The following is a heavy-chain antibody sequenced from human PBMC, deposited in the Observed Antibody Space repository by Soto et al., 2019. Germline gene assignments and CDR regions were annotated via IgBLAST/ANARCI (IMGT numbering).Heavy chain of an antibody. J-gene: IGHJ6*02. D-gene: IGHD1-26*01. Sequence: SQTLSLTCAISWGSVSSTSAAWNWIRQSPSRGLEWLGRTFYRSKWYYDYAVSVKSRITINPDTSKNQFSLQLNSVTPEDTAVYYCSRRLKLGADYYGMDVWGQGTTVTVSS. CDR3: SRRLKLGADYYGMDV. V-gene: IGHV6-1*01. CDR2: TFYRSKWYY. CDR1: WGSVSSTSAA.